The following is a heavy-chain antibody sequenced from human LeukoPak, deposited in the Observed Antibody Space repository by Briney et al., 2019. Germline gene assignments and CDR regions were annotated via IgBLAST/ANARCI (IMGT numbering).Heavy chain of an antibody. D-gene: IGHD2-15*01. CDR3: ARQRGGCSGGSCTGMDV. CDR1: GYSFTSYW. CDR2: IHPGDSDT. V-gene: IGHV5-51*01. J-gene: IGHJ6*04. Sequence: GESLKISRKGSGYSFTSYWIGWVRQMPGRGLEWMGIIHPGDSDTRNSPSFQGQVTFSVDKSISTAYLQWSSLKASDTAVYFCARQRGGCSGGSCTGMDVWGKGTTVTVSS.